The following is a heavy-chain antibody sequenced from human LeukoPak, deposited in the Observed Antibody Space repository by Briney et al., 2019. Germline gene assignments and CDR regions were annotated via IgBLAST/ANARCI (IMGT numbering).Heavy chain of an antibody. V-gene: IGHV4-34*01. CDR3: ARDSHYSNNWFDP. J-gene: IGHJ5*02. Sequence: SETLSLTCAVYGGSFSGYYWSWIRQPPGKGLEWIGEINHSGSTNYNPSLKSRVTISVDTSKNQFSLKLSSVTAADTAVYYCARDSHYSNNWFDPWGQGTLVTVSS. CDR1: GGSFSGYY. CDR2: INHSGST. D-gene: IGHD4-11*01.